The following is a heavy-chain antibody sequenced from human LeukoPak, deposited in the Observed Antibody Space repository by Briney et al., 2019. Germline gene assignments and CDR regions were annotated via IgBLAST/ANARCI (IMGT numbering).Heavy chain of an antibody. Sequence: SETLSLTCSVSGGSISGYYWSWIRQPPGKGPEWIGCVYNRGSTYYNSSLKSRVTISLDTSRNQFYLRLSSVTAADTAVYYCTRSRTNNNAYNELDYWGQGTLVTVSS. J-gene: IGHJ4*02. V-gene: IGHV4-59*08. CDR1: GGSISGYY. CDR3: TRSRTNNNAYNELDY. CDR2: VYNRGST. D-gene: IGHD5-24*01.